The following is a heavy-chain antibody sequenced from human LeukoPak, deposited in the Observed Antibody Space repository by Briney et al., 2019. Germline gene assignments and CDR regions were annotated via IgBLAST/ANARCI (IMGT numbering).Heavy chain of an antibody. V-gene: IGHV3-66*01. J-gene: IGHJ4*02. CDR1: GFSVTNNY. Sequence: PGGSLRLSCEAFGFSVTNNYLSWVRQPPGKGLEWVSVIHSGERTKYAASVRDRFTISRDPAKNTVYLQMNSLRVDDTAAYYCARPGSASGYWVQWGQGTLVTVSS. D-gene: IGHD3-3*01. CDR2: IHSGERT. CDR3: ARPGSASGYWVQ.